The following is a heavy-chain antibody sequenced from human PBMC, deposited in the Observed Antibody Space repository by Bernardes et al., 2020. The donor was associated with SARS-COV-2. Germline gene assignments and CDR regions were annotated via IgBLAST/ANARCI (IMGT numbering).Heavy chain of an antibody. V-gene: IGHV4-34*01. J-gene: IGHJ5*02. Sequence: LSLKSRVTISVDTSKNQFSLKLSSVTAADTAVYYCARGRYYDILTGYSRFYWFDPWGQGTLVTVSS. CDR3: ARGRYYDILTGYSRFYWFDP. D-gene: IGHD3-9*01.